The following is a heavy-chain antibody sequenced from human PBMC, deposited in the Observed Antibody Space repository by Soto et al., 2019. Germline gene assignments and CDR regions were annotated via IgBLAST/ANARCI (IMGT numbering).Heavy chain of an antibody. D-gene: IGHD3-22*01. CDR3: ARMANYYDSRGYYWPGFDF. V-gene: IGHV3-30*04. J-gene: IGHJ4*02. Sequence: QVQLVESGGGVVQPGRSLRLSCAASGFTFNNYGMHWVRQAPGKGLEWVAVISDDGRNKYYTDSMKGRFTVSRDNSKSTLYLEMNSLRAEDTAVYYCARMANYYDSRGYYWPGFDFWGQGTLVSVSS. CDR2: ISDDGRNK. CDR1: GFTFNNYG.